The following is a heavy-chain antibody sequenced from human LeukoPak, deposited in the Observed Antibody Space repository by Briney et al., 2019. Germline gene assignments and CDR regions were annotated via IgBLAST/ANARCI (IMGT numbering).Heavy chain of an antibody. Sequence: GGSLRLSCAASGFTFSSYAMSWVRQAPGKGLEWVSSISSSSSYIYYADSVKGRFTISRDNAKNSLYLQMNSLRAEDTAVYHCARVTRIAVAGTGDYWGQGTLVTVSS. CDR3: ARVTRIAVAGTGDY. CDR1: GFTFSSYA. D-gene: IGHD6-19*01. CDR2: ISSSSSYI. V-gene: IGHV3-21*01. J-gene: IGHJ4*02.